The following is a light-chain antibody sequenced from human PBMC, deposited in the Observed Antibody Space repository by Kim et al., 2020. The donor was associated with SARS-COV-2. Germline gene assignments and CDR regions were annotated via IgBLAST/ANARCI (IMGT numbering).Light chain of an antibody. CDR2: DAS. V-gene: IGKV3-11*01. CDR3: QQRSNWPYT. CDR1: QSVSSY. J-gene: IGKJ2*01. Sequence: EIVLTQSPATLSLSPGERATLSCRASQSVSSYLAWYQQKPGQAPRLLIYDASNRATGIPARFSGSGSGTDFTLTISSLEPEDFAVYYCQQRSNWPYTFGQGTKWRS.